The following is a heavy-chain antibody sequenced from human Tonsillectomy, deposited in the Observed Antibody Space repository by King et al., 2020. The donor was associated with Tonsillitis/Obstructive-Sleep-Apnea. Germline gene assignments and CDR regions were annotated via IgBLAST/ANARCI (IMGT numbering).Heavy chain of an antibody. Sequence: VQLVESGGGVVQPGRSLRLSCAASGFTFSSYGMHWVRQAPGKGLEWVAVISYDGSNKYYADSVKGRFTISRDNSKNTLYLQMNSLRAEDTAVYYCAKDTRDGLPGHWFDPWGQGTLVTVSS. CDR3: AKDTRDGLPGHWFDP. V-gene: IGHV3-30*18. CDR2: ISYDGSNK. J-gene: IGHJ5*02. CDR1: GFTFSSYG. D-gene: IGHD5-24*01.